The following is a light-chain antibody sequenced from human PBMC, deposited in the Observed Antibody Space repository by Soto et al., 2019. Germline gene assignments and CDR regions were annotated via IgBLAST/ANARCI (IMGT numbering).Light chain of an antibody. CDR2: DAS. CDR1: QSVSSY. J-gene: IGKJ3*01. V-gene: IGKV3-11*01. Sequence: EIVLTQSPATLSLSPGERATLSCRASQSVSSYLAWYQQKPGQAPRLLIYDASNRATGIPARFSGSGSGTDFTLTISSLEPEDFAVYYCQQGEVFCPGTKVDIK. CDR3: QQGEV.